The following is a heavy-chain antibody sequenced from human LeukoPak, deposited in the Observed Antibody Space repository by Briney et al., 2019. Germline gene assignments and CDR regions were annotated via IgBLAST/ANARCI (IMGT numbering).Heavy chain of an antibody. CDR3: ARSELNDYSGY. CDR1: GYSISSGYQ. V-gene: IGHV4-38-2*02. CDR2: INYSGST. D-gene: IGHD4/OR15-4a*01. Sequence: PSETLSLTCSVSGYSISSGYQWGWIRQSPGKGLEWLGSINYSGSTYDNRSLKSRVTLSIDTSKNQFSLNVRAVAAADAAVYYCARSELNDYSGYWGQGILVIVSS. J-gene: IGHJ4*02.